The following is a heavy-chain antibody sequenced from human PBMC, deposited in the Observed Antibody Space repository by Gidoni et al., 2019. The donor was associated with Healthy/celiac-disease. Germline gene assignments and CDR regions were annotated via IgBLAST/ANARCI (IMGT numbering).Heavy chain of an antibody. J-gene: IGHJ5*02. D-gene: IGHD1-1*01. CDR3: AREGSGTTGRWFDP. CDR2: IYYSGST. CDR1: GGSVSSGSYY. V-gene: IGHV4-61*01. Sequence: QVQLQESGPGLVKPSETLSLTCTVSGGSVSSGSYYWSWIRQPPGKGLEWIGYIYYSGSTNYNPSLKSRVTISVDTSKNQFSLKLSSVTAADTAVYYCAREGSGTTGRWFDPWGQGTLVTVSS.